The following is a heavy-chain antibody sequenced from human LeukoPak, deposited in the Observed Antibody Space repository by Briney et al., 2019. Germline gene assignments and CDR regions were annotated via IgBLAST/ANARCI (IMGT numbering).Heavy chain of an antibody. CDR3: ARYCSSTSCYTGYYYGMDV. V-gene: IGHV1-8*01. CDR1: GYTFTSYD. J-gene: IGHJ6*02. CDR2: MNPNSGNT. D-gene: IGHD2-2*02. Sequence: ASVKVSCKASGYTFTSYDINWVRQATGQGLEWMGWMNPNSGNTGYAQKFQGRVTMTRNTSISTAYMELSSLRSEDTAVYYCARYCSSTSCYTGYYYGMDVWGQGTTVTVSS.